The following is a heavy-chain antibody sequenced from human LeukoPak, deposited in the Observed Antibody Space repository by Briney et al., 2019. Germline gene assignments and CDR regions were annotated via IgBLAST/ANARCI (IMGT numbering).Heavy chain of an antibody. CDR2: IYPADSDI. J-gene: IGHJ4*02. D-gene: IGHD5-24*01. V-gene: IGHV5-51*01. CDR3: ARRRDGYNLSIDY. Sequence: GESLKISCKGSGYSINNYWIGWVRQMPGKGLEWMGIIYPADSDIRYSPSFQGQVTISADKTISTAYLQWSSLKASDTAMYYCARRRDGYNLSIDYWGQGTLVTVSS. CDR1: GYSINNYW.